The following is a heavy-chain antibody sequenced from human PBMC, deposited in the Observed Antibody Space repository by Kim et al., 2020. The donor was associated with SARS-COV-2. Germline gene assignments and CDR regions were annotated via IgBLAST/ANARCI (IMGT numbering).Heavy chain of an antibody. V-gene: IGHV3-30*04. Sequence: GGSLRLSCAASGFTFSSYAMHWVRQAPGKGLEWVAVISYDGSNKYYADSVKGRFTISRDNSKNTLYLQMNSLRAEDTAVYYCAKTYYYDRSGYYFPHFD. J-gene: IGHJ4*01. CDR1: GFTFSSYA. D-gene: IGHD3-22*01. CDR3: AKTYYYDRSGYYFPHFD. CDR2: ISYDGSNK.